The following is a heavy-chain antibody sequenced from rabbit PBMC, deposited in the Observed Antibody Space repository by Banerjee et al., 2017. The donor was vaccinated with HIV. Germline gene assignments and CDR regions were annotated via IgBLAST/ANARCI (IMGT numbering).Heavy chain of an antibody. V-gene: IGHV1S45*01. Sequence: QEQLEESGGGLVKPEGSLTLTCKASGFSFSNKYVMCWVRQAPGKGPEWIACIYADSSGSTYYASWAKGRFTISRTSSTTVTLQLDSLTAADTATYFCARVGVGSSSNYRGAFDPWGQGTLVTVS. D-gene: IGHD1-1*01. CDR3: ARVGVGSSSNYRGAFDP. J-gene: IGHJ2*01. CDR1: GFSFSNKYV. CDR2: IYADSSGST.